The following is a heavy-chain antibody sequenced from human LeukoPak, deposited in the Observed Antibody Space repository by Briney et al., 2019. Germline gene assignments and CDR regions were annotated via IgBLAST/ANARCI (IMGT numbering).Heavy chain of an antibody. D-gene: IGHD5-18*01. CDR3: GKTTVGYSSGQKPAWPVDY. CDR2: IFGSGGSP. V-gene: IGHV3-23*01. Sequence: GALRLSCEASGFTFGSHAMYWVRQAPGKGLEWVAGIFGSGGSPHYADPVKGRFTISRDNSRNTVYLQINSLRAEDTAVYYCGKTTVGYSSGQKPAWPVDYWGQGTLVTVSS. CDR1: GFTFGSHA. J-gene: IGHJ4*02.